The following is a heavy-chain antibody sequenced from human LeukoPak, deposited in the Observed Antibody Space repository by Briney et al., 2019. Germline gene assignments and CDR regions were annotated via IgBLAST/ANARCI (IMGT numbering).Heavy chain of an antibody. CDR3: ARGGICRSGGSCSSSLDY. CDR2: ISSDTTHT. V-gene: IGHV3-21*04. CDR1: GFTFSSNS. D-gene: IGHD2-15*01. Sequence: GGSLRLSCAASGFTFSSNSMNWVRQAPGKGLEWVALISSDTTHTFYGDSVKGRFTISRDNAKNSVSLQMDSLRAEDTAIYYCARGGICRSGGSCSSSLDYWGQGTLVTVSS. J-gene: IGHJ4*02.